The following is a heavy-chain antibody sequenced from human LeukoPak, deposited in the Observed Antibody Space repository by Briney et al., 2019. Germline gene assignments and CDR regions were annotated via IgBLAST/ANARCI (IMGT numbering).Heavy chain of an antibody. CDR3: AKDSIAVAGGWFDP. J-gene: IGHJ5*02. CDR1: GITLSNYG. Sequence: GGSLRLSCAVSGITLSNYGMSWVRQAPGKGLEWVAGISDSGGRTNYADSVKGWFTISRDNPKNTLYLQMNSLRAEDTAVYYCAKDSIAVAGGWFDPWGQGTLVTVSS. V-gene: IGHV3-23*01. CDR2: ISDSGGRT. D-gene: IGHD6-19*01.